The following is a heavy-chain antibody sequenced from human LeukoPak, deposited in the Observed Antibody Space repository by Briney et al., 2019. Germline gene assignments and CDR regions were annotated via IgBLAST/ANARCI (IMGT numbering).Heavy chain of an antibody. D-gene: IGHD6-19*01. J-gene: IGHJ4*02. Sequence: GGSLRLSCAASGFTFSSYSLNWVRQAPGKGLEWVSSISSSSTYIYYAESVKGRFTISRDNSKNTLSLQMNSLRAEDTALYYCAKYSSGWVNDYWGQGTLVTVSS. CDR1: GFTFSSYS. V-gene: IGHV3-21*04. CDR3: AKYSSGWVNDY. CDR2: ISSSSTYI.